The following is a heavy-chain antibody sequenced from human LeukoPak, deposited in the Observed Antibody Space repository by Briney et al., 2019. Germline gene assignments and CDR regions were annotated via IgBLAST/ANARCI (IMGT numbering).Heavy chain of an antibody. CDR3: ARAYCGGGFCYSGFDF. Sequence: GGSLRLSRAASGFTFSTHGMNWVRQAPGKGLEWVSYISSSTSTIYYADSVKGRFTISRDNAKNSLYLQMNSLRDEDTAVYYCARAYCGGGFCYSGFDFWGQGTLVTVSS. CDR1: GFTFSTHG. V-gene: IGHV3-48*02. J-gene: IGHJ4*02. CDR2: ISSSTSTI. D-gene: IGHD2-15*01.